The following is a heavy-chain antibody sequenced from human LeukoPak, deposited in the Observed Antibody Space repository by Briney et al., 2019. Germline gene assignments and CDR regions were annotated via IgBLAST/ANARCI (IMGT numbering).Heavy chain of an antibody. D-gene: IGHD6-13*01. CDR1: GFTFSSYW. CDR2: IYSGGST. V-gene: IGHV3-53*01. J-gene: IGHJ4*02. Sequence: PGGSLRLSCAVSGFTFSSYWMHWVRQAPGKGLVWVSVIYSGGSTYYADSVKGRFTISRDNSKNTLYLQMNSLRAEDTAVYYCAGEVLSSSWRLRDYWGQGTLVTVSS. CDR3: AGEVLSSSWRLRDY.